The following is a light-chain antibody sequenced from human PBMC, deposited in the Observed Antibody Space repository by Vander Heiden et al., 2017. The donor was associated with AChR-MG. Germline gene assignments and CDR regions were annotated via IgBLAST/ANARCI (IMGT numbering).Light chain of an antibody. CDR1: RSNIGAGFD. J-gene: IGLJ2*01. V-gene: IGLV1-40*01. Sequence: QSVLTQPPSVSGAPGPRVTISCTGSRSNIGAGFDVHWYQQLPGTAPKLLIFGNTNRPAGAPDRFSGSMSGTSASLAISGLQAEDEADYYCQSFDNILSGSIFGGGTKLTVL. CDR3: QSFDNILSGSI. CDR2: GNT.